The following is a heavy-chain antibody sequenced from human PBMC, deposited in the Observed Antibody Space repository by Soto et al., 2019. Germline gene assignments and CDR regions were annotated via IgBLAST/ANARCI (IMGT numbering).Heavy chain of an antibody. CDR1: GYTFTIFG. CDR3: ARESVVVTLSYYYYGMDF. J-gene: IGHJ6*02. D-gene: IGHD2-21*02. Sequence: PVKRACKSSGYTFTIFGISWVSQAPGQGLEWMGWISAYSGGTNYAQKFQGWVTMTRDTSISTAYMELSRLRSDDTAVYYCARESVVVTLSYYYYGMDFLGQGTTVTVSS. CDR2: ISAYSGGT. V-gene: IGHV1-2*04.